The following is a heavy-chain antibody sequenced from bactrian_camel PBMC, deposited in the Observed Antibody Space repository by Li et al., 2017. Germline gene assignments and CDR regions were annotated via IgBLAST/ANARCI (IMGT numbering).Heavy chain of an antibody. CDR3: AAARIWQTSCYSGSWFRDSRKY. Sequence: LRLSCTAAGNAISSFDCMGWFRQGPGKEREGVAAMSTRGGTVYYHDSVKGRFTISRDNAKNTLYLQMNSLKPEDTAMYYCAAARIWQTSCYSGSWFRDSRKYWGQGTQVTVS. CDR1: GNAISSFD. J-gene: IGHJ4*01. CDR2: MSTRGGTV. D-gene: IGHD3*01. V-gene: IGHV3-3*01.